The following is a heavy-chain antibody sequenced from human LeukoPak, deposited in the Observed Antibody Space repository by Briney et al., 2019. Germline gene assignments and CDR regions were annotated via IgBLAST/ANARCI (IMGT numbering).Heavy chain of an antibody. CDR2: INPNSGGT. Sequence: ASVMVSCKASGYTFTGYYMHWVRQAPGQGLEWMGWINPNSGGTNYAQKFQGRVTMTRDTSISTAYMELSRLRSDDTAVYYCARDLEYYDILTGYYSLYYFDYWGQGTLVTVSS. D-gene: IGHD3-9*01. CDR3: ARDLEYYDILTGYYSLYYFDY. J-gene: IGHJ4*02. CDR1: GYTFTGYY. V-gene: IGHV1-2*02.